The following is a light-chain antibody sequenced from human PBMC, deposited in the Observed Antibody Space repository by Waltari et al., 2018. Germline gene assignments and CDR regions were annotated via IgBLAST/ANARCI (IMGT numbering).Light chain of an antibody. Sequence: EVVLTQSPATLSLSPVERATLSCRASQSVSIYLVWYQQKPGQAPRLLISDASNRATGIPARFSGGGSGTDFTLTISSLEPEDSAVYYCQQRNAWPTVTFGGGTKVEIK. CDR3: QQRNAWPTVT. CDR1: QSVSIY. V-gene: IGKV3-11*01. J-gene: IGKJ4*01. CDR2: DAS.